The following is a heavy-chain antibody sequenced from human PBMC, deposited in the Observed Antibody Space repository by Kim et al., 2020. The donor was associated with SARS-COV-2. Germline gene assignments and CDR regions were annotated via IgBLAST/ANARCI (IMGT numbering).Heavy chain of an antibody. CDR3: ARFTMVRGVIIIPDAFDI. Sequence: GGSLRLSCAASGFTFSSYSMNWVRQAPGKGLEWVSSISSSSSYIYYADSVKGRFTISRDNAKNSLYLQMNSLRAEDTAVYYCARFTMVRGVIIIPDAFDIWGQGTMVTVSS. CDR1: GFTFSSYS. D-gene: IGHD3-10*01. CDR2: ISSSSSYI. V-gene: IGHV3-21*01. J-gene: IGHJ3*02.